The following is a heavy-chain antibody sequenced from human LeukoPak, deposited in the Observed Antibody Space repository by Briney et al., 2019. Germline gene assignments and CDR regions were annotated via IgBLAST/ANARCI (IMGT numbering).Heavy chain of an antibody. CDR1: GGSISSYY. D-gene: IGHD1-7*01. CDR2: IYYSGST. V-gene: IGHV4-59*12. CDR3: TRRRNYLSHFDY. J-gene: IGHJ4*02. Sequence: SETLSLTCTVSGGSISSYYWSWIRQPPGKGLEWIGYIYYSGSTNYNPSLKSRVTISVDTSKNQFSLKLSSVTAADTAVYYCTRRRNYLSHFDYWGQGTLVTVSS.